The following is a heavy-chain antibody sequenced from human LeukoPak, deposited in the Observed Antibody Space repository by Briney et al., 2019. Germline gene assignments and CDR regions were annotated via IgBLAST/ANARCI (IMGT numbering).Heavy chain of an antibody. J-gene: IGHJ5*02. D-gene: IGHD1-7*01. CDR1: LFTFSRYS. Sequence: GPSHRPSCVATLFTFSRYSLTCIHQAPRQVLHHLTAISGSGASTSYADSEKGRLTISRDNSKNTLYLQMNSLRAEDTAVYYCAKAVRSEGNSAQLDPWGQGTLLTVSS. CDR2: ISGSGAST. CDR3: AKAVRSEGNSAQLDP. V-gene: IGHV3-23*01.